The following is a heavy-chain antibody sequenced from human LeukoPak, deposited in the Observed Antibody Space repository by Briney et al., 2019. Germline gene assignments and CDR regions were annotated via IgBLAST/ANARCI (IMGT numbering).Heavy chain of an antibody. CDR1: GFTFSSSW. D-gene: IGHD3-3*01. CDR2: INSDGSSS. CDR3: AKAIRFLEWLLYGLHYYYGMDV. V-gene: IGHV3-74*01. Sequence: PGGSLRLSCAASGFTFSSSWMHWVRQAPGKGLVWVSRINSDGSSSSYADSVKGRFTISRDNSKNTLYLQMNSLRAEDTAVYYCAKAIRFLEWLLYGLHYYYGMDVWGQGTTVTVSS. J-gene: IGHJ6*02.